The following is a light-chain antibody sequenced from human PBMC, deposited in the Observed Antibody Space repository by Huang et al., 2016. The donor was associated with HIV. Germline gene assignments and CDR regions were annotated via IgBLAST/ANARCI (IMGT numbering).Light chain of an antibody. Sequence: EIVLAQSPVTLSLSPGERATIACRSSQSVSVYLAWYQQKAGQPPRLLIYNASNRATGIPARFSGSGSGTDFTLTISSLEPEDFAVYYCQQRRDWPPTFGRGTKVEIK. J-gene: IGKJ1*01. CDR1: QSVSVY. CDR2: NAS. V-gene: IGKV3-11*01. CDR3: QQRRDWPPT.